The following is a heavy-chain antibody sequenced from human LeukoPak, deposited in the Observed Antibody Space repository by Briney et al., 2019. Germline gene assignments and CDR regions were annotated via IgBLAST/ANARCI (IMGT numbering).Heavy chain of an antibody. CDR3: AREYSSSSGRSFDY. D-gene: IGHD6-6*01. CDR1: GFTFSSYW. Sequence: PGRSLRLSCAASGFTFSSYWMHWVRQAPGKGLVWVSRINSDGSSTSYADSVKGRFTISRDNAKNTLYLQMNSLRAEDTAVYYCAREYSSSSGRSFDYWGQGTLVTVSS. CDR2: INSDGSST. J-gene: IGHJ4*02. V-gene: IGHV3-74*01.